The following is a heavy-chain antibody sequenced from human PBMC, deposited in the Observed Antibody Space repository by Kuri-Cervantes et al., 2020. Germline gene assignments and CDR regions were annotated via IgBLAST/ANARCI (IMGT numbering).Heavy chain of an antibody. D-gene: IGHD1-26*01. CDR2: MNPNSGNT. Sequence: ASVKVSCKASGYTFTSYDINWVRQATGQGLEWMGWMNPNSGNTGYARKFQGRVTMTRNTSISTAYMELSSLRSEDTAVYYCARVGSIVGASRGDPHFDYWGQGTLVTVSS. J-gene: IGHJ4*02. CDR3: ARVGSIVGASRGDPHFDY. CDR1: GYTFTSYD. V-gene: IGHV1-8*01.